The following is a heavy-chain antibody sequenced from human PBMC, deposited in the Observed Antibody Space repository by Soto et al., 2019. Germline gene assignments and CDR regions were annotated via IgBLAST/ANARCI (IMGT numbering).Heavy chain of an antibody. CDR3: AKDTAPYYQYYCMDV. Sequence: GGSLRLSCEASGFTFSSYAMSWVRQAPGKGLEWVSAIIGGGGNTYHADSVRGRFTISRDNSKNTLYLQMNSLRAEDTAVYYCAKDTAPYYQYYCMDVWGKGTTVTSP. D-gene: IGHD5-18*01. J-gene: IGHJ6*03. CDR1: GFTFSSYA. V-gene: IGHV3-23*01. CDR2: IIGGGGNT.